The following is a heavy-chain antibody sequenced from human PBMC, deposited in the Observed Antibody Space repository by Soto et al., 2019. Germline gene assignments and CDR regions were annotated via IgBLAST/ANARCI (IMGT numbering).Heavy chain of an antibody. D-gene: IGHD1-1*01. CDR2: ILYSGST. J-gene: IGHJ4*02. CDR1: GDSVSSGGFY. CDR3: ARGRDAYKSGY. V-gene: IGHV4-61*08. Sequence: QVQLQESGPGLVKPSETLSLTCTVSGDSVSSGGFYWNWIRQPPGRGLEWIGYILYSGSTNYNPSLKSXXTXSXXTSMNQVSLKLNSVTTADTAVYYCARGRDAYKSGYWGQGTLVTVSS.